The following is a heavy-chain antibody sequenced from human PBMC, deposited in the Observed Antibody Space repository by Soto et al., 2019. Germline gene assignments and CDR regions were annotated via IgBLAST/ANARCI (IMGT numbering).Heavy chain of an antibody. CDR2: INPNSGGT. D-gene: IGHD3-22*01. Sequence: PSVKVSCKASGYTFTGYYMHWVRQAPGQGLEWMGWINPNSGGTNYAQKFQGRVTMTRDTSISTAYMELSRLRSEDTAVYYCASWEYYYDSSGYYPQDYWGQGTLVTVSS. J-gene: IGHJ4*02. CDR1: GYTFTGYY. CDR3: ASWEYYYDSSGYYPQDY. V-gene: IGHV1-2*02.